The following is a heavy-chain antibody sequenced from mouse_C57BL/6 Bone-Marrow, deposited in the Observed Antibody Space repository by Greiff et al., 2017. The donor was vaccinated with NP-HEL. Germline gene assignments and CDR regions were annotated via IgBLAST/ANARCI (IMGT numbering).Heavy chain of an antibody. CDR2: INPGRGGT. D-gene: IGHD1-1*01. V-gene: IGHV1-54*01. Sequence: VQLQQSGAELVRPGTSVKVSCKASGYAFTNYLIEWVKQRPGQGLEWIGVINPGRGGTNYNEKFKGKATLTADKSSSTAYMQLSSLTSEDSAVYFCARRGIYYGSSEDYWGQGTTLTVSS. CDR1: GYAFTNYL. J-gene: IGHJ2*01. CDR3: ARRGIYYGSSEDY.